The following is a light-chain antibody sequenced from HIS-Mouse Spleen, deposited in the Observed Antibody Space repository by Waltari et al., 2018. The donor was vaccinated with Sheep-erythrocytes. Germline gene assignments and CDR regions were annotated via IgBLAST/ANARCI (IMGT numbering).Light chain of an antibody. V-gene: IGLV2-11*01. Sequence: QSALTQPRSVSGSPGQSFTISCTGTSSDVGGYNYLAWYQQHPGKAPKLMIYDVSKRPSGVPDRFSGSKSGNTASLTISGLQAEDEADYYCCSYAGSYNHVFATGTKVTVL. CDR2: DVS. CDR1: SSDVGGYNY. J-gene: IGLJ1*01. CDR3: CSYAGSYNHV.